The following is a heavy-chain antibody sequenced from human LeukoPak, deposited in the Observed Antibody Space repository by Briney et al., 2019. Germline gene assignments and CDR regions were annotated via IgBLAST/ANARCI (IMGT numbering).Heavy chain of an antibody. CDR2: IKHSGSA. V-gene: IGHV4-34*01. J-gene: IGHJ3*02. CDR3: ARHPLYDSSSDDAFDI. Sequence: NSSETLSLTCAVYGGTFSGSYWTWIRQPPGRGLEWIGEIKHSGSANYNPSLKSRLTMSVDTSKSQSALQLNSVTAADTAVYYCARHPLYDSSSDDAFDIWGQGTMVTVSS. D-gene: IGHD3-22*01. CDR1: GGTFSGSY.